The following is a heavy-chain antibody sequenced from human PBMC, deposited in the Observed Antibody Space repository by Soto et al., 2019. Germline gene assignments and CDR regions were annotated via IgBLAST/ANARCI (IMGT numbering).Heavy chain of an antibody. V-gene: IGHV3-9*01. D-gene: IGHD1-26*01. CDR1: GFNFDDHA. CDR2: ISWNSVTI. Sequence: EVQLVESGGGLAQPGWSRRLSCAASGFNFDDHAMHWVRQAPGKGLEWVSGISWNSVTINYADSVKGRFTISRDNATRTLHLQMNSLRPEDTAIYYCVRSSGSQPRAGWFDPWGQGTLVTVS. CDR3: VRSSGSQPRAGWFDP. J-gene: IGHJ5*02.